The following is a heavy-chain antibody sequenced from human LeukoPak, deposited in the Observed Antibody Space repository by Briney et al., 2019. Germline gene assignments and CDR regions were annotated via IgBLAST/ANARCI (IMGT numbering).Heavy chain of an antibody. CDR3: EKEGCLGYFSTSSYAFAH. V-gene: IGHV3-53*01. Sequence: GGSLRLSCAGSGFSVNDNYMTWLRQAPGKGPECVSVTYSGGTTYYPDYVEGRFTIFRDSAKNTLYLQMNRLSTEDTAVYYGEKEGCLGYFSTSSYAFAHWGRGTLVTVSS. J-gene: IGHJ4*02. D-gene: IGHD2-2*01. CDR1: GFSVNDNY. CDR2: TYSGGTT.